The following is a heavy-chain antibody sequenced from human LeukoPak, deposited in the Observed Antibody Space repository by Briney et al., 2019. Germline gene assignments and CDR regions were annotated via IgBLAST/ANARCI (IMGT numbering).Heavy chain of an antibody. J-gene: IGHJ6*03. D-gene: IGHD6-19*01. CDR1: GASISSSNYY. V-gene: IGHV3-23*01. CDR2: VSGSGGST. CDR3: ARGGHSSGWYYYYYMDV. Sequence: PSETLSLTCAVSGASISSSNYYWGWVRQAPGKGLEWVSAVSGSGGSTYYADSVKGRFTISRHNSKNTLYLQMNSLRVEDTAVYYCARGGHSSGWYYYYYMDVWGKGTTVTVS.